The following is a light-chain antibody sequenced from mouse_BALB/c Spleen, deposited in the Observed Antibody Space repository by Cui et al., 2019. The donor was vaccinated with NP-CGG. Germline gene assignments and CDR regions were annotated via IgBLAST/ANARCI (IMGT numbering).Light chain of an antibody. CDR1: TGAVTTSNY. V-gene: IGLV1*01. CDR2: GTN. Sequence: QAVVTQESAPTTSPGETVTPTGRPSTGAVTTSNYAHWVQEKPGHLFTGLIGGTNNRTPGVPAKFSGSLIGDKAALTITGAQTEDEAIYFCALWYSNHWVFGGGTKLTVL. CDR3: ALWYSNHWV. J-gene: IGLJ1*01.